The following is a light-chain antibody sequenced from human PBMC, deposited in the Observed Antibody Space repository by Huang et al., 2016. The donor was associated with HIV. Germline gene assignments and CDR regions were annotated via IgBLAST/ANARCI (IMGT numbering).Light chain of an antibody. J-gene: IGKJ4*01. CDR3: QQYNDYSPLT. CDR2: KAS. V-gene: IGKV1-5*03. CDR1: ESLSSW. Sequence: DIQMTQSPSTLSASVGDRVTFTCRASESLSSWLAWYQQKPGKAPKLLIYKASTLESGVPSRFSGSGSGTEFTLTISSLQPDDFATYYCQQYNDYSPLTFGGGTKVEIK.